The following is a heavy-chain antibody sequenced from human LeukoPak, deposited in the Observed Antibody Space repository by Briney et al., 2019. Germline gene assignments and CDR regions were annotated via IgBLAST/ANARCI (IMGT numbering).Heavy chain of an antibody. V-gene: IGHV1-18*01. J-gene: IGHJ4*02. CDR1: GYTFTSYG. D-gene: IGHD3-3*01. CDR2: ISAYNGNT. Sequence: EASVKVSCKASGYTFTSYGISWVRQAPGQGLEWMGWISAYNGNTNYAQKLQGRVTMTTGTSTSTAYMELRSLRSDDTAVYYCARDGVYYDFWSGYSFDYWGQGTLVTVSS. CDR3: ARDGVYYDFWSGYSFDY.